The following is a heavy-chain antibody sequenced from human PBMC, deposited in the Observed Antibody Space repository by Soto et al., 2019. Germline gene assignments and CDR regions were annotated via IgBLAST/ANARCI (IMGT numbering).Heavy chain of an antibody. V-gene: IGHV3-53*01. CDR3: ARGFNWLDY. Sequence: EVQSVESGGGLIQPGGSLRLSCAASGFTVRTNYLTWVRQAPGKGLEWVSVIYNSGSTYYADSVKGRFTISRDNSKNILYLQINSLRAEDTAVYYCARGFNWLDYWGQGTLVTVSS. CDR1: GFTVRTNY. CDR2: IYNSGST. J-gene: IGHJ4*02. D-gene: IGHD1-20*01.